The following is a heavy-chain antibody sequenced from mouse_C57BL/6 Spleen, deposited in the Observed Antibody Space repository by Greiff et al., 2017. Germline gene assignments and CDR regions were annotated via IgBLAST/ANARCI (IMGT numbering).Heavy chain of an antibody. D-gene: IGHD6-2*01. J-gene: IGHJ2*01. CDR3: ARYKTVVSGTVNYFDY. V-gene: IGHV7-3*01. Sequence: EVQGVESGGGLVQPGGSLSLSCAASGFTFTDYYMSWVRQPPGKALEWLGFIRNKANGYTTEYSASVKGRFTISRDNSQSILYLQMNALRAEDSATYYCARYKTVVSGTVNYFDYWGQGTTLTVSS. CDR1: GFTFTDYY. CDR2: IRNKANGYTT.